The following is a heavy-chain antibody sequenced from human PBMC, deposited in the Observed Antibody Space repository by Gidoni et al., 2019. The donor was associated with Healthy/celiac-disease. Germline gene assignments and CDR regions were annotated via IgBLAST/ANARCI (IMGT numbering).Heavy chain of an antibody. CDR1: GFTFSSYS. V-gene: IGHV3-48*02. CDR3: ARDKSRGDYGLIYWYFDL. Sequence: EVQLVESGGGLVQPGGSLRLSCAASGFTFSSYSMNWVRQAPGKGLEWVSYISSSSSTIYYADSVKGRFTISRDNAKNSLYLQMNSLRDEDTAVYYCARDKSRGDYGLIYWYFDLWGRGTLVTVSS. D-gene: IGHD4-17*01. J-gene: IGHJ2*01. CDR2: ISSSSSTI.